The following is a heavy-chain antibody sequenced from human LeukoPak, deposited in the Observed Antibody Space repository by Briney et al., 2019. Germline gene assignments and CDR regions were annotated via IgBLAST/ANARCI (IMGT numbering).Heavy chain of an antibody. Sequence: SETLSLTCTVSGGSINDYYWSWIRQPPGKGLEWIGYVSFIGRTKYNASLKSRVTISVDTSKNQFYLKLTPVFAADTAMYYCARDLFASGGYFDSWGRGSLVIVSS. V-gene: IGHV4-59*01. CDR1: GGSINDYY. CDR3: ARDLFASGGYFDS. CDR2: VSFIGRT. J-gene: IGHJ4*02. D-gene: IGHD2-15*01.